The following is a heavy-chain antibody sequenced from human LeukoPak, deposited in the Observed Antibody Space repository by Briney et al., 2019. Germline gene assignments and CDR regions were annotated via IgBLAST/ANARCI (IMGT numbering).Heavy chain of an antibody. D-gene: IGHD6-13*01. CDR3: ARWRAAAGYFDY. J-gene: IGHJ4*02. CDR2: ISSISSTI. V-gene: IGHV3-48*01. CDR1: GFTFSSYS. Sequence: PGGSLRLSCAASGFTFSSYSMNWVRQAPGKGLEWVSYISSISSTIYYADSVKGRFTISRDNAKNSLYLQMNSLRAEDTAVYYCARWRAAAGYFDYWGQGTLVTVSS.